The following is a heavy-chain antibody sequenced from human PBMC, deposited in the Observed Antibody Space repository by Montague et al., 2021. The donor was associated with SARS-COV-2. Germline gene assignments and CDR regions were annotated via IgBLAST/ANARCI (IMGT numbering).Heavy chain of an antibody. CDR3: ARGAPEY. CDR2: INYGGST. Sequence: SETLSLTCAVYGGSFGDYHWTWIRQSPGGGLEWIGQINYGGSTKYNPSLRSRVTISIDTSKNQFSLKLTSVTAADTAVYYCARGAPEYWGQGTLVTVSS. J-gene: IGHJ4*02. V-gene: IGHV4-34*01. CDR1: GGSFGDYH.